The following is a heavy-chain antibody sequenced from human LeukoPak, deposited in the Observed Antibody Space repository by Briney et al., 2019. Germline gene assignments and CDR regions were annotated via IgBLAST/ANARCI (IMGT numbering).Heavy chain of an antibody. CDR3: ARAAYGDYYYYYYMDV. CDR1: GFTFSDYS. CDR2: LTSSSHYI. Sequence: PGGSLRLSCTASGFTFSDYSMNWVRQAPGKGLEWVSSLTSSSHYIYYADSVKGRFTISRDNAKNSLYLQMNSLRAEDTALYYCARAAYGDYYYYYYMDVWGKGTTVTVSS. J-gene: IGHJ6*03. D-gene: IGHD4-17*01. V-gene: IGHV3-21*04.